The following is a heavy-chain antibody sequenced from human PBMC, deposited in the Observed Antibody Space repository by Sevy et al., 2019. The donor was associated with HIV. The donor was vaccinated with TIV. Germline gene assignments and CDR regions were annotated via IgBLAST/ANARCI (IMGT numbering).Heavy chain of an antibody. D-gene: IGHD3-22*01. J-gene: IGHJ1*01. CDR3: ARAPNYYDSSGSKYFQH. CDR1: GFTFSSYA. CDR2: ISYDGSNK. Sequence: GGSLRLSCAASGFTFSSYAMHWVRQAPGKGLEWVAVISYDGSNKYYADSVKGRFTISRDNSKNTLYLQMNSLRAEDTAVYYCARAPNYYDSSGSKYFQHLGQGTLVTVSS. V-gene: IGHV3-30-3*01.